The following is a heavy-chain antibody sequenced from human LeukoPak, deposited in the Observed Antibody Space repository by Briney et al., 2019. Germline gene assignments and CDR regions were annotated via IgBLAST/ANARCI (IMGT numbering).Heavy chain of an antibody. V-gene: IGHV3-23*01. D-gene: IGHD4-17*01. CDR1: GFTFSSYA. CDR2: ISGSGGST. J-gene: IGHJ4*02. CDR3: AKDDDYGESDYFDY. Sequence: GGSLRPSCAASGFTFSSYAMSWVRQAPGEGLEWVSAISGSGGSTYYADSVKGRFTISRDNSKNTLYLQMNSLRAEDTAVYYCAKDDDYGESDYFDYWGQGTLVTVSS.